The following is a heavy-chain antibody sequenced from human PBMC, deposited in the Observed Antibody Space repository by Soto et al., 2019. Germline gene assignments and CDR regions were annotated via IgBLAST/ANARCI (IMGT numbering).Heavy chain of an antibody. D-gene: IGHD6-19*01. Sequence: QVQLVESGGGVVQPGRSLRLSCAASGFIFSSDAVHWVRQAPGKGLEWVAVTSYDGTSKYYADSVKGRFFISRDNFKNTLYLQMNSLRPEDTAVYYCARDTRYSSGYYASWGQGTLVTVSS. CDR3: ARDTRYSSGYYAS. CDR1: GFIFSSDA. V-gene: IGHV3-30-3*01. CDR2: TSYDGTSK. J-gene: IGHJ4*02.